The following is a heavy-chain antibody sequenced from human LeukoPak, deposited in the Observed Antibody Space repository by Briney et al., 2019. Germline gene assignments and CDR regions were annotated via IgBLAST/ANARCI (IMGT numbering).Heavy chain of an antibody. Sequence: GGSLRLSCVASGFTFSTYAMSWVRQAPGKGLECVANIRGSGGGAVYADSVKGRFTISRDNSENTFYLQMTSLRTEGTGINFRAKVLGRYSAHHPYFWGQGTLVTVPS. CDR3: AKVLGRYSAHHPYF. J-gene: IGHJ4*01. CDR2: IRGSGGGA. V-gene: IGHV3-23*01. CDR1: GFTFSTYA. D-gene: IGHD6-19*01.